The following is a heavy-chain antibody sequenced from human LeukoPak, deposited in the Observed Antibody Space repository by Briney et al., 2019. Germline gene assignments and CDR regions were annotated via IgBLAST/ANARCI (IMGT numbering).Heavy chain of an antibody. V-gene: IGHV1-69*13. Sequence: SVKVSCKASGGTFSSYAISWVRQAPGQGLEWMGGIIPIFGTANYAQKFQGRVTITADESTSTAYMELSSLRSEDTAVYYCARWEGEYYDSSGYYVYWGQGTLVTVSS. D-gene: IGHD3-22*01. CDR3: ARWEGEYYDSSGYYVY. CDR1: GGTFSSYA. J-gene: IGHJ4*02. CDR2: IIPIFGTA.